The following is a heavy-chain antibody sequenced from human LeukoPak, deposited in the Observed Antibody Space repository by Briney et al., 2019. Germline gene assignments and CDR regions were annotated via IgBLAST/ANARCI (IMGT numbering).Heavy chain of an antibody. CDR3: ARGLVVTPSNWFDH. J-gene: IGHJ5*02. Sequence: SSETLSLTCTVSGGSISSGSYYWSWIRQPAGKGLEWIGRIYSSGSTNYNPSLKRRVTISVDTSKNQFSLKLTSVTAADTAVYYCARGLVVTPSNWFDHWGQGNLVTVSS. V-gene: IGHV4-61*02. CDR1: GGSISSGSYY. D-gene: IGHD3-22*01. CDR2: IYSSGST.